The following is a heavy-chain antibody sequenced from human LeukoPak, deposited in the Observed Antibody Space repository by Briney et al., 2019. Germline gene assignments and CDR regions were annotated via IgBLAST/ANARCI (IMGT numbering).Heavy chain of an antibody. J-gene: IGHJ3*02. Sequence: GGSLRLSCAASGFTFSSYAMSWVRQAPGKGLEWVSAISGSSGSTYYAASVKGRFTISRDNSKNTLYLQMNSLRAEDTAVYYCAKFVTGYSIVDAFDIWGQGTMVTVSP. D-gene: IGHD3-9*01. CDR2: ISGSSGST. CDR3: AKFVTGYSIVDAFDI. V-gene: IGHV3-23*01. CDR1: GFTFSSYA.